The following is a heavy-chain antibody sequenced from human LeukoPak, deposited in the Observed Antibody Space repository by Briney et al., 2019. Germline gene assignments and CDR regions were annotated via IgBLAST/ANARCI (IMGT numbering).Heavy chain of an antibody. V-gene: IGHV3-30*02. J-gene: IGHJ3*02. D-gene: IGHD1-1*01. CDR2: IHYDGTYK. CDR1: GFTFSGFG. Sequence: GGSLRLSCVASGFTFSGFGMHWVRQAPGKGLQWVAFIHYDGTYKYYTDSVKGRFTISRDNSKNTLYLQMNSLRGEDTAVYYCAKVQSPADAFDIWGQGTVVIVSS. CDR3: AKVQSPADAFDI.